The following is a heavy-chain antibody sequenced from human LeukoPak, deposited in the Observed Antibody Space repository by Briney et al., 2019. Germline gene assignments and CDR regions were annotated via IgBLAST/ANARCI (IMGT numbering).Heavy chain of an antibody. CDR3: ARVGSYDSSGYYFGS. D-gene: IGHD3-22*01. CDR1: GFTFSSYW. J-gene: IGHJ4*02. Sequence: PGGSLRLSCAASGFTFSSYWMSWVRQAPGKGLEWVANIKQDGSEKYYVDSVKGRFTISRDNAKNSLYLQMNSLRAEDTAVYYCARVGSYDSSGYYFGSWGQGTLVTVSS. CDR2: IKQDGSEK. V-gene: IGHV3-7*01.